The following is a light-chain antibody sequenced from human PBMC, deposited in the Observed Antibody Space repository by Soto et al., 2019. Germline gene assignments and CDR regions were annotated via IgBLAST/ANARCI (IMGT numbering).Light chain of an antibody. V-gene: IGKV3-11*01. CDR1: QSVSSN. Sequence: EIVLTQSPATLSLSPGERATLSCRASQSVSSNLAWYQQKPGQAPRLLIYGASTRATGIPARLSGSGSGTEFTLTIRSLEPEDAAVYYCQQRSTWLTFGGGTKVDIK. CDR2: GAS. CDR3: QQRSTWLT. J-gene: IGKJ4*01.